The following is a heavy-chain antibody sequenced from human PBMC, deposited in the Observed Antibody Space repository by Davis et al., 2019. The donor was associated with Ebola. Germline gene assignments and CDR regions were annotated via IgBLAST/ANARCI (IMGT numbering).Heavy chain of an antibody. D-gene: IGHD3-10*01. V-gene: IGHV3-48*01. CDR1: GFSSSLYS. CDR3: ARDEESRRSGRSWYGLDV. J-gene: IGHJ6*04. CDR2: ISSTSRTI. Sequence: GGSLRLSCAFSGFSSSLYSMNWVRQAPGKGLEWVSYISSTSRTIYYADSVKGRFTISRDNAKNSVYLQLNSLRAEDTAKYYCARDEESRRSGRSWYGLDVWGKGTTVTVSS.